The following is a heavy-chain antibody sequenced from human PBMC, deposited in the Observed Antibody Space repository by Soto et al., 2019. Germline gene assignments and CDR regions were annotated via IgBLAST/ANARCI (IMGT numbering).Heavy chain of an antibody. V-gene: IGHV1-18*04. J-gene: IGHJ4*02. Sequence: GASVKVSCKASGYTFSSYGISWLRQAPGQGLEWMGWISGYNGDTNYAQKIQGRVTMTTDTSTNTAYMELRSLRSDDTTVYYCARAPQTVAGAGIWYWGQGTLVTVSS. CDR2: ISGYNGDT. D-gene: IGHD6-13*01. CDR1: GYTFSSYG. CDR3: ARAPQTVAGAGIWY.